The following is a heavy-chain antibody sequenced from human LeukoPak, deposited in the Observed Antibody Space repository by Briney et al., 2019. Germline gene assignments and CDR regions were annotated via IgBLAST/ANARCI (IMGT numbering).Heavy chain of an antibody. V-gene: IGHV1-2*02. J-gene: IGHJ4*02. D-gene: IGHD2/OR15-2a*01. CDR3: VREGEGPLSKDFDY. CDR1: GFTFTDRY. CDR2: IGPHSTFT. Sequence: GASVKVSYKSSGFTFTDRYIHWVRQGTGQGLEWMGYIGPHSTFTSSPQEFQGRVTMTRDASMSTAYMELTRLTSDDTAVYYCVREGEGPLSKDFDYWGQGTLVTVSS.